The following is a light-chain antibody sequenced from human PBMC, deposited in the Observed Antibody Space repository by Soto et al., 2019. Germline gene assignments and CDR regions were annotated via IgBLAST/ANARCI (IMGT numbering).Light chain of an antibody. V-gene: IGKV3-20*01. CDR3: LQYGSSLPWT. J-gene: IGKJ1*01. CDR1: QSVSSSY. Sequence: EILLSQSPGPLSLSAGERATLSCRTSQSVSSSYLAWYQQKPGQAPRLLIYGASSRATGIPDRFSGSGSGTDFTLTISRLEPEDFAVYYCLQYGSSLPWTFGQGTKV. CDR2: GAS.